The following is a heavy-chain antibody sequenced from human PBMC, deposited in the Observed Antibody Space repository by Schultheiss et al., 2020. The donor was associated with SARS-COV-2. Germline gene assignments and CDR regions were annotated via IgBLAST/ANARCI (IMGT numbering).Heavy chain of an antibody. Sequence: SQTLSLTCTVSGGSISSSSYYWGWIRQPPGKGLEWIGSIYYSGSTNYNPSLKSRVTISVDTSKNQFSLKLSSVTAADTAVYYCARVPHYYYDSSGYLDYWGQGTLVTVSS. D-gene: IGHD3-22*01. CDR1: GGSISSSSYY. CDR3: ARVPHYYYDSSGYLDY. J-gene: IGHJ4*02. CDR2: IYYSGST. V-gene: IGHV4-39*07.